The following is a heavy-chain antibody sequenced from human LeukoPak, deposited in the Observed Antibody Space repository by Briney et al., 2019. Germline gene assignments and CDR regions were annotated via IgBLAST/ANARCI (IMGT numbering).Heavy chain of an antibody. J-gene: IGHJ6*03. V-gene: IGHV3-30*04. CDR2: TSFDGSNK. CDR3: VRDGLYHYYMDV. CDR1: GFSFSRYA. Sequence: PGGSLRLSCAASGFSFSRYAMHWVRQAPGKGLEWVAVTSFDGSNKYYSDSVKGRFTISRDNSKNTLYLQMNSLRAEDTAVYYCVRDGLYHYYMDVWGKGTTVTVSS.